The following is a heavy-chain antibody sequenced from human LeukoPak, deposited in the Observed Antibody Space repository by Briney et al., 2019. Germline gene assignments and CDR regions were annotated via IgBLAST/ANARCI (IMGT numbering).Heavy chain of an antibody. CDR1: GGSISSYY. CDR2: IYDSGST. Sequence: ASETLSLTCTVSGGSISSYYWSWLRQPPGKGLEWIGYIYDSGSTNYNPSLKSRVTISVDTSKNQFSLKLNSVTAADPAVYYCARVTGYMIEDYFDYWGQGILVTVSS. J-gene: IGHJ4*02. D-gene: IGHD3-9*01. V-gene: IGHV4-59*01. CDR3: ARVTGYMIEDYFDY.